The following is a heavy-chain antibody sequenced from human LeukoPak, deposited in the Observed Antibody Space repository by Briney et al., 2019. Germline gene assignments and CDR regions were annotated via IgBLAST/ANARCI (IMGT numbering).Heavy chain of an antibody. D-gene: IGHD2-15*01. CDR1: GFTFSSYG. CDR3: AKDVLYSHYYGMDV. Sequence: GRSLRLSCAASGFTFSSYGMHWVRQAPGKGLEWVAVISYDGSNKYYADSVKGRFTISRDNSKNTLYLQMNSLRAEDTAVYYCAKDVLYSHYYGMDVWGQGTTVTVSS. J-gene: IGHJ6*02. CDR2: ISYDGSNK. V-gene: IGHV3-30*18.